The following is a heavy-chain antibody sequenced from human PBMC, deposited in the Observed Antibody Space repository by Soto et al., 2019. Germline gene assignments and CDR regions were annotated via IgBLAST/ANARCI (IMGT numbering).Heavy chain of an antibody. CDR3: AKGPTTFGEVITFEYYYGMDV. V-gene: IGHV3-23*01. CDR1: GFILSSSA. Sequence: EVQVLESGGGLVQAGGSLRLSCAASGFILSSSAMSWVRQAPGKGLEWVSAISGSGTSTYYADSVKGRFTISGDNSKNTMYLQMNNLRAEDTAVYYCAKGPTTFGEVITFEYYYGMDVWGQGTTVTVSS. J-gene: IGHJ6*02. CDR2: ISGSGTST. D-gene: IGHD3-3*01.